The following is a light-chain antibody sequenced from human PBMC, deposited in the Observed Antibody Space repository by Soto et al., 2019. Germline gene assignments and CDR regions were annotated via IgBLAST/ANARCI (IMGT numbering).Light chain of an antibody. CDR1: QSVSSSY. CDR3: QQYGSSPLT. J-gene: IGKJ4*01. V-gene: IGKV3-20*01. CDR2: AAS. Sequence: EIVLTQSPGTLSLSPGERATLSCRASQSVSSSYLDWYQQKPGQAPMLLLYAASSSATGIPDRFSGSGSGSDFPLTISRLPPGHFPVYYCQQYGSSPLTCGGGTKVEIK.